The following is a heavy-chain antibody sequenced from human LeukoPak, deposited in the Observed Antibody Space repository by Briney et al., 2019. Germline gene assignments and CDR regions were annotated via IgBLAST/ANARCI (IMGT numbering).Heavy chain of an antibody. D-gene: IGHD6-19*01. CDR1: GFTFSSYT. CDR2: IWYDGSNK. Sequence: GRSLRLSCAASGFTFSSYTMHWVRQAPGKGLEWVAVIWYDGSNKYYADSVKGRFTISRDNSKNTLYLQMNSLRAEDTAVYYCARDHSSGWYSDYFDYWGQGTLVTVSS. V-gene: IGHV3-33*08. CDR3: ARDHSSGWYSDYFDY. J-gene: IGHJ4*02.